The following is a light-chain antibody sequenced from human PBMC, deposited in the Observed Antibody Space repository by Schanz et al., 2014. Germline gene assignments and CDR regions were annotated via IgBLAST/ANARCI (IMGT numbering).Light chain of an antibody. V-gene: IGLV1-40*01. CDR1: TSNIGSGFQ. Sequence: QSVLTQPPSVSGAPGQRVTISCNGSTSNIGSGFQVHWYRQLPGSAPTLVIYANTLRPSGVPDRFSGSKSGTSASLAVTGLQTEDEAHYYCAAWDDSLNGWVFGGGTKLTVL. CDR3: AAWDDSLNGWV. CDR2: ANT. J-gene: IGLJ3*02.